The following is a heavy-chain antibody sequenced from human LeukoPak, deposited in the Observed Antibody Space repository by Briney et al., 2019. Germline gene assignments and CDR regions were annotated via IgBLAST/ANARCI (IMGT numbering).Heavy chain of an antibody. CDR2: IYYSGST. D-gene: IGHD4-23*01. CDR1: VGSISSSY. V-gene: IGHV4-59*01. Sequence: PSETLTLTCTVSVGSISSSYWSWIRQPPGKGLEWVGYIYYSGSTKYNPSLKSRVTISVDTSKNQFSLKLSSVTAADTAVYYCARDIGGSPDAFDIWGQGTMVTVSS. J-gene: IGHJ3*02. CDR3: ARDIGGSPDAFDI.